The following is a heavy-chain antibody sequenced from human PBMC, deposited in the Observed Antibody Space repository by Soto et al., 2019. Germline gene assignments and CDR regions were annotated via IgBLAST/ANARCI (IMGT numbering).Heavy chain of an antibody. Sequence: GASVKVSCKASGYTFTSYGISWVRQAPGQGLEWMGWINAGNGNTNYSQKFQGRVTITRDTSASTAYMELSSLRSEDTAVYYCARIFLRFGDSFDIWGQGTMVTVSS. V-gene: IGHV1-3*01. CDR3: ARIFLRFGDSFDI. CDR1: GYTFTSYG. D-gene: IGHD3-10*01. CDR2: INAGNGNT. J-gene: IGHJ3*02.